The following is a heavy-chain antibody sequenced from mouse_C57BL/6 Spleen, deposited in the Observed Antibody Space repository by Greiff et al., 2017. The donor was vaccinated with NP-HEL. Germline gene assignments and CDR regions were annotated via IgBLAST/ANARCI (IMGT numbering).Heavy chain of an antibody. J-gene: IGHJ1*03. CDR2: INPSSGYT. CDR1: GYTFTSYW. CDR3: ARGGTTVVSSWYFDV. V-gene: IGHV1-7*01. D-gene: IGHD1-1*01. Sequence: LQESGAELAKPGASVKLSCKASGYTFTSYWMHWVKQRPGQGLEWIGYINPSSGYTKYNQKFKDKATVTADKSSSTAYMQLSSLTYEDSAVYYCARGGTTVVSSWYFDVWGTGTTVTVSS.